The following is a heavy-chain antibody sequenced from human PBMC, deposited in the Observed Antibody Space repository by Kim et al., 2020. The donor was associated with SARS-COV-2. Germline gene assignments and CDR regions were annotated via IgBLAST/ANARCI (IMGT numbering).Heavy chain of an antibody. D-gene: IGHD5-12*01. V-gene: IGHV3-23*01. CDR2: ISATGFTT. CDR3: ARDGYNRIPFDY. CDR1: GFTLNSYA. Sequence: GGSLRLSCVASGFTLNSYAMSWVRQAPGKGLEWVSAISATGFTTHYADSVQGRFTISRDNSKNTLYLEIHSLRAEDTALYYCARDGYNRIPFDYWGRGTL. J-gene: IGHJ4*02.